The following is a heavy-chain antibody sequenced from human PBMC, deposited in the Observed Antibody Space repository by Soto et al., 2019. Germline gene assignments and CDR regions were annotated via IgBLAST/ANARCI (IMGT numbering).Heavy chain of an antibody. CDR1: GGSVSSGSYY. Sequence: QVQLQESGPGLVKPSETLSLTCTVSGGSVSSGSYYWSWIRQPPGKGLEWIGYIYYSGSTNYNPSLKSRVTRSVDTSKNQLSLKLRSVTAAETAVYYCARENPRAGNDDAFDIWGQGTKDTVSS. CDR3: ARENPRAGNDDAFDI. V-gene: IGHV4-61*01. J-gene: IGHJ3*02. CDR2: IYYSGST. D-gene: IGHD1-1*01.